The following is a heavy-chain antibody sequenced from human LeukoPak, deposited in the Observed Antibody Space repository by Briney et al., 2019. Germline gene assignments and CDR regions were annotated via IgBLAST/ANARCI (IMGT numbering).Heavy chain of an antibody. Sequence: GGSLRLSCAASGFTFSSYAMSWVRQVPGKGLEWVSAISGSGGSTYYADSVKGRFTISRDNSENTLYLQMNSLRAEDTAVYYCAKDLRPDRGSGKESDYWGQGTLVTVSS. CDR3: AKDLRPDRGSGKESDY. J-gene: IGHJ4*02. CDR2: ISGSGGST. V-gene: IGHV3-23*01. CDR1: GFTFSSYA. D-gene: IGHD3-10*01.